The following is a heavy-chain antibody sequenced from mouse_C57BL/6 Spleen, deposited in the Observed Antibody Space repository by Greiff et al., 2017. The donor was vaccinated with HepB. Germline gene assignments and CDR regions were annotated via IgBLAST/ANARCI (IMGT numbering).Heavy chain of an antibody. D-gene: IGHD1-1*01. CDR1: GYTFTSYT. J-gene: IGHJ2*01. Sequence: VQLQQSGAELARPGASVKMSCKASGYTFTSYTMHWVKQRPGQGLEWIGYINPSSGYTKYNQKFKDKATLTADKSASTAYMQLSSLTSEDSAVYYCARGLTTIEFDYGGQGTTLTVSS. CDR3: ARGLTTIEFDY. V-gene: IGHV1-4*01. CDR2: INPSSGYT.